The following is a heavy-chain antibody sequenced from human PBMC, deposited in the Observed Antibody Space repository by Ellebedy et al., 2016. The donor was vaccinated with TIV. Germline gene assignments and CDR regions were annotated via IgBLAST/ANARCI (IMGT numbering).Heavy chain of an antibody. CDR1: GFTVSDYF. J-gene: IGHJ4*02. CDR3: ARDSGRRRSWDNDY. Sequence: GESLKISCAGSGFTVSDYFMSWVRQAPGKGLEWVSPISDSGGNTHFPDSVKGRFTISRDNSRNTVYLQMNNLRAEDTAVYYCARDSGRRRSWDNDYWGQGTLVTVSS. CDR2: ISDSGGNT. D-gene: IGHD3-10*01. V-gene: IGHV3-23*01.